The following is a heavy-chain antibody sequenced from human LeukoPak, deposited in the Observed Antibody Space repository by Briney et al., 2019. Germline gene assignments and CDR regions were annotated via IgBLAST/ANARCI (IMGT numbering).Heavy chain of an antibody. D-gene: IGHD2-21*02. J-gene: IGHJ3*02. CDR3: ARTARRGAFDI. V-gene: IGHV4-39*07. CDR2: IYFSGST. Sequence: PSGTLSLTWTVSGCSISSSCYYWGWIRQPPGKGLEWIGSIYFSGSTYYNPSLKSRVTISVDTSKNQFSLKLSSVTAADTAVYYCARTARRGAFDIRGQGTMVTVSS. CDR1: GCSISSSCYY.